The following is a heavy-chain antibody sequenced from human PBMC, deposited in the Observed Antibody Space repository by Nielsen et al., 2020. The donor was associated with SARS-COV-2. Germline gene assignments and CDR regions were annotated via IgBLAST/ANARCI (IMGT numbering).Heavy chain of an antibody. J-gene: IGHJ6*02. Sequence: ASVKVSCKVSGYTLTELSMHWVRQATGQGLEWMGWMNPNSGNTGYAQKFQGRVTMTRNTSISTAYMELSSLRSEDTAVYYCARGRGKSVIVVVWSYYYYGMDVWGPGTTVTVSS. D-gene: IGHD2-15*01. CDR2: MNPNSGNT. V-gene: IGHV1-8*01. CDR1: GYTLTELS. CDR3: ARGRGKSVIVVVWSYYYYGMDV.